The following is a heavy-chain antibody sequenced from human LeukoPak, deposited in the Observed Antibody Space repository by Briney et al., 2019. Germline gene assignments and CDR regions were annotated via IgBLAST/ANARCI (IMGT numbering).Heavy chain of an antibody. CDR3: ARVRDRSSYFYDLDY. Sequence: PSETLSLTCTVSGGSISSYYWSWIRQPPGKGLEWIGCIHYSGSTNYNPSLKSRVTILVDTSKNQFSLKLSSVTAADTAVYYCARVRDRSSYFYDLDYWGQGTLVTVSS. J-gene: IGHJ4*02. CDR1: GGSISSYY. CDR2: IHYSGST. V-gene: IGHV4-59*01. D-gene: IGHD3-22*01.